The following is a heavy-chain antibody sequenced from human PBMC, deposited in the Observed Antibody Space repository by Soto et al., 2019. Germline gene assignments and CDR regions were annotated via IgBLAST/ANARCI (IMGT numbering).Heavy chain of an antibody. CDR1: RFTFSNYH. V-gene: IGHV3-48*01. CDR3: ARPKLEGGTSGGFGP. Sequence: EVQLVESGGGLVQPGGSLRLSCAASRFTFSNYHMNWVRQAPGKGLEWISYISSGSTTIYYADSVKGRFTISRDNAKNSLYLQIISLRVEDTAVYFFARPKLEGGTSGGFGPWGQGTLVTVSP. D-gene: IGHD3-3*01. J-gene: IGHJ5*02. CDR2: ISSGSTTI.